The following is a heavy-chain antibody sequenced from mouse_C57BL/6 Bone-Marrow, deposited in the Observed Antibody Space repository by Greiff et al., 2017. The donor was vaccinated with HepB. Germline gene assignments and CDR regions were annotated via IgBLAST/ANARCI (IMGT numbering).Heavy chain of an antibody. J-gene: IGHJ2*01. CDR1: GYTFTNYW. CDR3: TRGGLLYYDYDDY. V-gene: IGHV1-63*01. Sequence: QVQLQQSGAELVRPGTSVKMSCKASGYTFTNYWIGWAKQRPGHGLEWIGDIYPGGGYTNYNEKFKGKATLTADKSSSTAYMQFSSLTNEDSAVYYCTRGGLLYYDYDDYWGQGTTLTVSS. D-gene: IGHD2-4*01. CDR2: IYPGGGYT.